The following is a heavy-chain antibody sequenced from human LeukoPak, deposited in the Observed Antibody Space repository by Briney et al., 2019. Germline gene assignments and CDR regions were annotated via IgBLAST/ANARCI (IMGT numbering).Heavy chain of an antibody. CDR3: ARTFYYDRSGYYYAY. D-gene: IGHD3-22*01. J-gene: IGHJ4*02. V-gene: IGHV4-34*01. CDR2: INHSGST. CDR1: GGSFSGYY. Sequence: PSETLSLTCAVYGGSFSGYYWSWIRQPPGKGLEWIGEINHSGSTNYNPSLKSRVTISVDTSKNQFSLRVSSVTAADTALYYCARTFYYDRSGYYYAYWGQGTPVTVSS.